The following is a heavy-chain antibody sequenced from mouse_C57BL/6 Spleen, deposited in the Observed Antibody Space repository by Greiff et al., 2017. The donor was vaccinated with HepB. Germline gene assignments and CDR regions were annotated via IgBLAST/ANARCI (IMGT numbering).Heavy chain of an antibody. CDR1: GYAFSSSW. J-gene: IGHJ3*01. V-gene: IGHV1-82*01. D-gene: IGHD2-1*01. Sequence: QVQLKQSGPELVKPGASVKISCKASGYAFSSSWMNWVKQRPGKGLEWIGRIYPGDGDTNYNGKFKGKATLTADKSSSTAYMQLSSLTSEDSAVYFCAREDGKEFAYWGQGTLVTVSA. CDR3: AREDGKEFAY. CDR2: IYPGDGDT.